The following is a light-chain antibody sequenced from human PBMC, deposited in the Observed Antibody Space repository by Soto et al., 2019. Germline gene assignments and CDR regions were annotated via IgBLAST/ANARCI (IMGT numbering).Light chain of an antibody. CDR1: QGISSN. CDR2: GAS. Sequence: IVITQSPATLSVSPGERATLSCRASQGISSNLAWYQQKPGQAPRLLIYGASTRATGTPARFSGRGSGTDFTLTISGLEPADFAVYFCHHYGTSPTFGQGTRLEI. CDR3: HHYGTSPT. J-gene: IGKJ5*01. V-gene: IGKV3-15*01.